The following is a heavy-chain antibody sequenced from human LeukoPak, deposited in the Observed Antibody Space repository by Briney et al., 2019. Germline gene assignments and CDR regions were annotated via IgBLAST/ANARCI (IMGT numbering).Heavy chain of an antibody. CDR2: INHSGSA. CDR1: GGSFSGYY. CDR3: ARDSLGSGSGWTDY. J-gene: IGHJ4*02. Sequence: PSETLSLTCAVYGGSFSGYYWSWIRQPPGKGLEWIGEINHSGSANYNPSLKSRVTISVDTSKNQFSLKLSSVTAADTAVYCCARDSLGSGSGWTDYWGQGTLVTVSS. D-gene: IGHD6-19*01. V-gene: IGHV4-34*01.